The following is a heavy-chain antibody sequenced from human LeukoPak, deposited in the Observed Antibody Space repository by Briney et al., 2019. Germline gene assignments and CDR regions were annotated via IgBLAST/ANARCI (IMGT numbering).Heavy chain of an antibody. D-gene: IGHD2-8*01. CDR1: GGSISSGGYY. CDR2: IYYSGST. CDR3: AECSWGMNYYYGMDV. Sequence: PSQTLSLTCTVSGGSISSGGYYWSWIRQHPGKGLEWIGYIYYSGSTYYNPSLKSRVTISVDTSKNQFSLKLSSVTAADTAVYYCAECSWGMNYYYGMDVSGQGTTVTVSS. V-gene: IGHV4-31*03. J-gene: IGHJ6*02.